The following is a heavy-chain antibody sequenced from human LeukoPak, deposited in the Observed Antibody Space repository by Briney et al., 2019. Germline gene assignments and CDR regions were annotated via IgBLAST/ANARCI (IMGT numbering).Heavy chain of an antibody. D-gene: IGHD2-15*01. CDR1: GFTFSSYS. CDR3: ARVLIKVAATPFDY. CDR2: ISSSSSYI. J-gene: IGHJ4*02. Sequence: GGSLRLSCAASGFTFSSYSMNWVRQAPGKGLEWVSSISSSSSYIYYADSVKGRFTISRDNAKNSLYLQMNSLRAEDTAVYYCARVLIKVAATPFDYWGQGTLVTVSS. V-gene: IGHV3-21*01.